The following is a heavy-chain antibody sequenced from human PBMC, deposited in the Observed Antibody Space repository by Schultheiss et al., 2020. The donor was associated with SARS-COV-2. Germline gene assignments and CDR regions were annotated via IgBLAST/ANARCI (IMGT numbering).Heavy chain of an antibody. CDR2: ISGSGGST. J-gene: IGHJ3*02. Sequence: GGSLRLSCAASGFTFSSYEMNWVRQAPGKGLEWVSAISGSGGSTYYADSVKGRFTISRDNSKNTLYLQMNSLRAEDTAVYYCARELGWFGELPDAFDIWGQGTMVTVSS. CDR1: GFTFSSYE. CDR3: ARELGWFGELPDAFDI. D-gene: IGHD3-10*01. V-gene: IGHV3-23*01.